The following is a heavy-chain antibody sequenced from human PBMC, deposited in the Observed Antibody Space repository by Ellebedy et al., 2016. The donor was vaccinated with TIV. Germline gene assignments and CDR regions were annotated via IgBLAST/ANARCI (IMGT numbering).Heavy chain of an antibody. CDR2: ISGSSGST. CDR1: GFSFGGFA. V-gene: IGHV3-23*01. D-gene: IGHD1-26*01. CDR3: ARGGAEFDSMHRELSFDS. J-gene: IGHJ4*02. Sequence: GGSLRLSXAASGFSFGGFAMTWVRQAPGKGLEWVSAISGSSGSTYHADSVKGRFTISRDISRNTLYLQMNSLRAADTAVYYCARGGAEFDSMHRELSFDSWGQGTLVTVSS.